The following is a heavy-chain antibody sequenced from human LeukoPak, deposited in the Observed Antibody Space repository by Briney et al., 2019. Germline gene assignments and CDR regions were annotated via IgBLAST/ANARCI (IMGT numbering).Heavy chain of an antibody. D-gene: IGHD6-13*01. CDR3: ARDARYSSSWYRINFDY. Sequence: GGSLRLSCAASGFTFSSYWMSWVRQAPGKGLEWVANIKQDGSEKYYVDSVKGRFTISRDNAMNSLYLQMNSLRAEDTAVYYCARDARYSSSWYRINFDYWGQGTLVTVSS. J-gene: IGHJ4*02. V-gene: IGHV3-7*01. CDR2: IKQDGSEK. CDR1: GFTFSSYW.